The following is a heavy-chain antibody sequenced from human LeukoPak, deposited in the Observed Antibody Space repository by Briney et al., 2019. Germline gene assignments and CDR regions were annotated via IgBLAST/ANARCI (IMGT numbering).Heavy chain of an antibody. CDR1: GFTFTKCA. D-gene: IGHD6-19*01. J-gene: IGHJ4*02. CDR3: AGDRNSDWYSPLDY. Sequence: GGSLRLSCVASGFTFTKCAMSWIRQAPGKGLEWVAVITATGDTAYYADSVKGRFTISRDNSRNTVYMQMDSLRAEDTAIYYCAGDRNSDWYSPLDYWGQGSQVTVSP. V-gene: IGHV3-23*01. CDR2: ITATGDTA.